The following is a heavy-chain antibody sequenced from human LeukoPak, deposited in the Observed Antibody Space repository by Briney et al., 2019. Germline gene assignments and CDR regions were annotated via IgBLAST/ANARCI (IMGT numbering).Heavy chain of an antibody. CDR1: GYTFTSYG. J-gene: IGHJ1*01. D-gene: IGHD3-22*01. CDR3: ARGGSMIVVVSDSPLFQH. Sequence: ASVKVSCKASGYTFTSYGISWVRQAPGQGLEWMGWISAYNGNTNYAQKLQGRVTMTTDTSTSTAYMELRSLRSDDTAVYYCARGGSMIVVVSDSPLFQHWGQGTLVTVSS. V-gene: IGHV1-18*01. CDR2: ISAYNGNT.